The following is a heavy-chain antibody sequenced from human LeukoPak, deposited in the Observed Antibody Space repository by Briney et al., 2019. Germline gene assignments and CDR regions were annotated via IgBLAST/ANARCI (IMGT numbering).Heavy chain of an antibody. D-gene: IGHD3-3*01. V-gene: IGHV3-9*01. J-gene: IGHJ6*02. CDR2: ISWNSGSI. Sequence: PGRSLRLSCAASGFTFDDYAMHWVRQAPGKGLEWVSGISWNSGSIGYADSVKGRFTISRDNSKNTLYLQMNSLRAEDTAVYYCARGGGITIFGVVIPYASYYYGMDVWGQGTTVTVSS. CDR1: GFTFDDYA. CDR3: ARGGGITIFGVVIPYASYYYGMDV.